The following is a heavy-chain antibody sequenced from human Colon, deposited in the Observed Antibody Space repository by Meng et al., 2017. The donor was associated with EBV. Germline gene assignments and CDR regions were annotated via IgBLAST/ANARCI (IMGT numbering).Heavy chain of an antibody. Sequence: QVQLGAAGPEPAKPSGPLSLTCAVSGDSISNNLWSWVRQPPGKGLEWIGEIYHSGTTNYNPSLRSRVTISVDKSMNQFSLQLTSVTAADTAVYYCARNGDYNPGLYWGQGTLVTVSS. CDR1: GDSISNNL. CDR3: ARNGDYNPGLY. J-gene: IGHJ4*02. D-gene: IGHD4-17*01. CDR2: IYHSGTT. V-gene: IGHV4-4*02.